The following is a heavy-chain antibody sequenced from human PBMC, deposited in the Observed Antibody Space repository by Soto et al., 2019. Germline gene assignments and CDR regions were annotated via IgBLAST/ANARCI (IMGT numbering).Heavy chain of an antibody. D-gene: IGHD6-13*01. Sequence: GASVKVSCKASGGTFSSYAISWVRQAPGQGLEWMGGIIPIFGTANYAQKFQGRVTITADESTSTAYMELSSLRSEDTAVYYCARSGPLLYSSSWYKGNQHTYYFDYWGQGTLVTVSS. V-gene: IGHV1-69*13. CDR2: IIPIFGTA. J-gene: IGHJ4*02. CDR1: GGTFSSYA. CDR3: ARSGPLLYSSSWYKGNQHTYYFDY.